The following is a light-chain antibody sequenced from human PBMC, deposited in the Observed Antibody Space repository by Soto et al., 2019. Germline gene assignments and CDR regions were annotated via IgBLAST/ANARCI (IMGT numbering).Light chain of an antibody. CDR1: QDISNY. CDR2: DAS. J-gene: IGKJ3*01. CDR3: QEYDNLLFT. Sequence: DIPMTQSPSSLSASVGDRVTITCQASQDISNYLNWYQQKPGKAPQLRIYDASNLETGGPSRFSVCGSVTDFTFTISSLQPEDIATYYCQEYDNLLFTFGPGTKVDIK. V-gene: IGKV1-33*01.